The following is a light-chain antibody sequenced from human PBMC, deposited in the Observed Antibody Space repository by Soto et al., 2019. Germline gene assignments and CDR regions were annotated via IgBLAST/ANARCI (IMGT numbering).Light chain of an antibody. V-gene: IGKV1-39*01. CDR3: QQSYSTPLLP. J-gene: IGKJ4*01. CDR2: AAS. Sequence: DIQMTQSPSSLSASVGDRVTITCRASQSISSYLNWYQQKPGKAPKLLIYAASSLQSGVPSRFSGSGSGTDFTLTISSLQPEDFAPYYCQQSYSTPLLPFGGGTKVEIK. CDR1: QSISSY.